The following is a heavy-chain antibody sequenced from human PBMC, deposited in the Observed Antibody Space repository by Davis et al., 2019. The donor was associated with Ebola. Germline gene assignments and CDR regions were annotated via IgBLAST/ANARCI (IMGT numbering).Heavy chain of an antibody. CDR1: GYPVTGYY. CDR2: INPDSGGT. Sequence: ASVKVSCKASGYPVTGYYLHWVRQAPEQGLEWMGWINPDSGGTNYAQKFQGRVTMTRDTSISTAYMELSRLTSDDTAVYYCARDRCSGGSCLDYWGQGTLVTVSS. D-gene: IGHD2-15*01. V-gene: IGHV1-2*02. J-gene: IGHJ4*02. CDR3: ARDRCSGGSCLDY.